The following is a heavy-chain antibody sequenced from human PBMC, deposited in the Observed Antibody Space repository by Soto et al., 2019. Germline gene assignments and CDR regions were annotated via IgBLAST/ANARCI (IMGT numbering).Heavy chain of an antibody. Sequence: QVQLQQWGAGLLKPSETLSLTCAVYGGSFSGYYWIWIRQPPGKGLEWIGEINHSGSTNYNPSLKSRVTISVAPSNAHVSLKLSSVTAADTAVYYCARYCYGCRVSDDWGQGTLVTVSS. CDR3: ARYCYGCRVSDD. V-gene: IGHV4-34*01. J-gene: IGHJ4*02. CDR2: INHSGST. CDR1: GGSFSGYY. D-gene: IGHD5-18*01.